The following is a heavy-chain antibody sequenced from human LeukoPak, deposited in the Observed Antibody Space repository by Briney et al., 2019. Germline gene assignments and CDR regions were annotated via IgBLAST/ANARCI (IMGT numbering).Heavy chain of an antibody. CDR3: ARGRGDTAMAVFDY. Sequence: SETLSLTCAVYGGSFSGYYWSWIRQPPGKGLEWIGEINHSGSTNYNPSLKSRVTISVDTSKNQFSLKLSSVTTADTAVYYCARGRGDTAMAVFDYWGQGTLVTVSS. CDR1: GGSFSGYY. D-gene: IGHD5-18*01. J-gene: IGHJ4*02. V-gene: IGHV4-34*01. CDR2: INHSGST.